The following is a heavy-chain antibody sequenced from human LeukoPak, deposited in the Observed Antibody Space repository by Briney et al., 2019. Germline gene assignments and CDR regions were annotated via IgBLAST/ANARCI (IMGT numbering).Heavy chain of an antibody. CDR2: INHSGST. D-gene: IGHD3-22*01. J-gene: IGHJ4*02. CDR3: AARSYESSGYPGYYFDY. V-gene: IGHV4-34*01. Sequence: SETLSLTCALYGGSFSGYYWSWLRQPPGKGLEWIGEINHSGSTNHNPSLKSRVTISVDTSKNQFSLKLSSVTAADTAVYYCAARSYESSGYPGYYFDYWGQGTLVTVSS. CDR1: GGSFSGYY.